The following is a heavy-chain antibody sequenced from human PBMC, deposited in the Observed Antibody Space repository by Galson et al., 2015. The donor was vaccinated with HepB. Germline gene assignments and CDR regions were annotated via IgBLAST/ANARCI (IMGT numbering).Heavy chain of an antibody. CDR1: GFTFSSYW. Sequence: SLRLSCAASGFTFSSYWMHWVRQAPGKGLVWVSRISSDGSSITYADSVKGRFTISRDNAKNTLYLQMNSLRAEDTAVYYCAIVKGYDKSAFLLWGQGTLVTVSS. V-gene: IGHV3-74*03. J-gene: IGHJ4*02. CDR2: ISSDGSSI. CDR3: AIVKGYDKSAFLL. D-gene: IGHD3-22*01.